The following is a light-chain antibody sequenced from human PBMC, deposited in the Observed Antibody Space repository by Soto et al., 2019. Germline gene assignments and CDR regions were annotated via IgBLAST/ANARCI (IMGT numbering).Light chain of an antibody. J-gene: IGLJ2*01. CDR2: GNS. CDR3: QSYESSLSGRV. Sequence: QSVLTQPPSVSGAPGQRVTISCTGSSSNIGAGYDVHWYQQLPGTAPKLLIYGNSNRPSGVPDRFSGSKSGTSASLAITGLQAEDEADYYCQSYESSLSGRVFGGRIKLNVL. CDR1: SSNIGAGYD. V-gene: IGLV1-40*01.